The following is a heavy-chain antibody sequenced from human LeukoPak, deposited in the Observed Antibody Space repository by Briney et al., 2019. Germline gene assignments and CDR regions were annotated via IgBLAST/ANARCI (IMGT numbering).Heavy chain of an antibody. CDR1: GDSVSSNSAA. Sequence: PSQTLSLTCAISGDSVSSNSAAWNWIRQSPSRGFEWLGRTYYRSKWYNDYAVSVKSRITINPDTSKNQFSLQLNSVTPEDTVVYYCARSARLSSSFSSLDYWGQGTLVTVSS. J-gene: IGHJ4*02. CDR2: TYYRSKWYN. D-gene: IGHD6-13*01. CDR3: ARSARLSSSFSSLDY. V-gene: IGHV6-1*01.